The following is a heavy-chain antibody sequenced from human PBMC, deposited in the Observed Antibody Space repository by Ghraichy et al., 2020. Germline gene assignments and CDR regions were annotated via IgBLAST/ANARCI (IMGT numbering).Heavy chain of an antibody. Sequence: SETLSLTCVVSGYSLSRGYYWGWIRQTPGKGLEWIGSIDHTGNTYHNPSLRSRVTISIDTSKNQFSLKLSSVTAADTAIYYCARRLHCNGGTCYTRYFDYWGQGTLVTVSS. CDR3: ARRLHCNGGTCYTRYFDY. V-gene: IGHV4-38-2*01. CDR1: GYSLSRGYY. D-gene: IGHD2-15*01. CDR2: IDHTGNT. J-gene: IGHJ4*02.